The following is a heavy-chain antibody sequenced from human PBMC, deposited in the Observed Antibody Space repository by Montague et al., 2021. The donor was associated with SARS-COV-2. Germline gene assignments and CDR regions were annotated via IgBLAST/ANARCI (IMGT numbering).Heavy chain of an antibody. J-gene: IGHJ4*02. CDR2: IFYSGSA. CDR1: GGSISSDGYY. V-gene: IGHV4-30-4*08. CDR3: ARVRISRGHDY. D-gene: IGHD2-15*01. Sequence: TLSLTCTVSGGSISSDGYYWSWIRQPPGKGLEWIGYIFYSGSAXYRPSLESRSTISIDTSKNQFSLRLTSVTAADTAVYYCARVRISRGHDYWGQGTLVTVSS.